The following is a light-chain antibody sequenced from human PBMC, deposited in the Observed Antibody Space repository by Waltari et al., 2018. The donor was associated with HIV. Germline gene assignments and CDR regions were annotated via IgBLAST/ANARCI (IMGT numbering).Light chain of an antibody. CDR2: AAS. CDR1: QSVRNTY. J-gene: IGKJ2*01. Sequence: DIVLTQSPGTLSLSPGDRATLSCRASQSVRNTYLAWYQQKRGQAPRLLFYAASIRATGVPDRFTGSGSGTDFTLTISRLEPEDSAVYYCQHYVSSPYTFGQGTKLEIK. V-gene: IGKV3-20*01. CDR3: QHYVSSPYT.